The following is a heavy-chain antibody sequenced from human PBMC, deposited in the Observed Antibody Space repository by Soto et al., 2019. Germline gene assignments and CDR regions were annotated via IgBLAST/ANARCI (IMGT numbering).Heavy chain of an antibody. J-gene: IGHJ4*02. CDR3: ARDRDDYGSGNYYNRIDF. D-gene: IGHD3-10*01. CDR2: IIPIFGTP. Sequence: QVQLVQSGAEVKKPGSSVKVSCKASGGIFSTYAISWLRQGPGQGLEWMGGIIPIFGTPNYAQRFQGRVNITADASTTTSYMELNRLKSADKAVYYCARDRDDYGSGNYYNRIDFWGQGTLVTVSS. CDR1: GGIFSTYA. V-gene: IGHV1-69*01.